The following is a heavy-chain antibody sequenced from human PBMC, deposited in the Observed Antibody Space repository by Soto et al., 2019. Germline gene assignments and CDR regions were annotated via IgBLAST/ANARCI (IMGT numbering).Heavy chain of an antibody. Sequence: GGSLRLSCAASGLTFSSYSMHWVRQAPGKGLEWVAVISYDGSNKYYADSVKGRFTISRDNSKNTLYLQMNSLRAEDTAVYYCARGDATKLGVTNYYGMDVWGQGTTVTVSS. CDR3: ARGDATKLGVTNYYGMDV. CDR2: ISYDGSNK. CDR1: GLTFSSYS. D-gene: IGHD3-10*01. J-gene: IGHJ6*02. V-gene: IGHV3-30*03.